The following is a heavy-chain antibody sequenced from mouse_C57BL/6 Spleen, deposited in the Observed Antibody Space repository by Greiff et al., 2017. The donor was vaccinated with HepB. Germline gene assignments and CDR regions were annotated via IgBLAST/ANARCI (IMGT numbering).Heavy chain of an antibody. V-gene: IGHV1-78*01. J-gene: IGHJ4*01. CDR1: GYTFTDHT. D-gene: IGHD2-5*01. CDR3: ARGSNDYAMDY. Sequence: VQLQQSDAELVKPGASVKISCKVSGYTFTDHTIHWMKQRPEQGLEWIGYIYPRDGSTKYNEKFKGKAKLTADKSSSIAYMQLNSLTSEASAVYFCARGSNDYAMDYWGQGTSVTDSS. CDR2: IYPRDGST.